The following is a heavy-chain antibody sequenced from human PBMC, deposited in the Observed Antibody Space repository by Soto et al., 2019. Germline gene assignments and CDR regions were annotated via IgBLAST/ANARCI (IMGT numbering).Heavy chain of an antibody. D-gene: IGHD2-8*01. CDR3: ARGFRNGFNV. J-gene: IGHJ6*02. V-gene: IGHV3-21*01. CDR2: ISGPSIYT. Sequence: EVQLVESGGGLVKPGGSLRLSCVASGFTFSGYSINWVRQAPGKGLEWVSYISGPSIYTYYADSVKGRFTISRDNAKSAVYLQMNSLRAEDTAVYYCARGFRNGFNVWGQGTTVSVS. CDR1: GFTFSGYS.